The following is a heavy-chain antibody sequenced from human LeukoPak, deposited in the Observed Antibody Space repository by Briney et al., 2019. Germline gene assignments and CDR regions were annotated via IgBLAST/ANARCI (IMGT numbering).Heavy chain of an antibody. J-gene: IGHJ4*02. D-gene: IGHD2-15*01. CDR2: IYTSGST. CDR3: AKGIVVVVAATDY. Sequence: QPGGSLRLSCAASGFTFNTYAMTWVRQAPGKGLEWVSVIYTSGSTHYADSVKGRFTISRDNSKNTLYLQMNSLRAEDTAVYYCAKGIVVVVAATDYWGQGTLVTVSS. CDR1: GFTFNTYA. V-gene: IGHV3-23*05.